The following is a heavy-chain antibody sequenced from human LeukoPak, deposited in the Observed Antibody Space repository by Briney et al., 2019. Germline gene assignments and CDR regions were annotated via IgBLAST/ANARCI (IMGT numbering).Heavy chain of an antibody. CDR2: INWNGGST. CDR1: AFTFDDYG. Sequence: GGSLRLSCAASAFTFDDYGMTWVRQAPGKGLEWVSGINWNGGSTGYAVSVKGRFTISRDSAKNSLYLQMNSLRAEGTALYYCARDLGYKDYVSAFDIWGQGTMVTVSS. CDR3: ARDLGYKDYVSAFDI. J-gene: IGHJ3*02. V-gene: IGHV3-20*04. D-gene: IGHD5-24*01.